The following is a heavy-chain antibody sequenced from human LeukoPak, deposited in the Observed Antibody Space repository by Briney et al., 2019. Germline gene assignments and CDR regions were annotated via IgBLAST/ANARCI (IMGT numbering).Heavy chain of an antibody. Sequence: PGRSLRLSCAASEFTFSSYGMHWVRQAPGKGLEWVAVIWYDGSNKYYADSVKGRFTISRDNSKNTLYLQMNSLRAEDTAVYYCARSYYDFWSGYSSTPIDYWGQGTLVTVSS. CDR3: ARSYYDFWSGYSSTPIDY. V-gene: IGHV3-33*01. CDR2: IWYDGSNK. D-gene: IGHD3-3*01. J-gene: IGHJ4*02. CDR1: EFTFSSYG.